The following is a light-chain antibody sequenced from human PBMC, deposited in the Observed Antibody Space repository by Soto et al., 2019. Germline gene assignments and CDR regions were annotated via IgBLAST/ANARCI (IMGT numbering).Light chain of an antibody. CDR3: QQYGSPPWT. CDR2: AAS. CDR1: QSIGRW. J-gene: IGKJ1*01. V-gene: IGKV1-5*01. Sequence: DIQMTQSPSTLSASVGDTVTVTCRASQSIGRWLAWYQQKPGKAPKLLIYAASSLQSGVPSRFSGSGSGTDFTLTISSLEPEDFAVYYCQQYGSPPWTFGQGTKVDIK.